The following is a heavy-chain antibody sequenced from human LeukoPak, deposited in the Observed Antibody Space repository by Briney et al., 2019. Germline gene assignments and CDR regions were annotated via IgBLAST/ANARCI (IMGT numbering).Heavy chain of an antibody. D-gene: IGHD6-19*01. J-gene: IGHJ4*02. CDR1: GFTFSTYW. CDR2: IEQDGSEE. V-gene: IGHV3-7*03. Sequence: GGSLRLSCAASGFTFSTYWMTWVRQAPVKGLEWVSNIEQDGSEEYYVDSLKGRFTISRDNAKNSLYLQMNSLRAEDTAVYHCARSQIAVAAYYFDYWGQGTLVTVSS. CDR3: ARSQIAVAAYYFDY.